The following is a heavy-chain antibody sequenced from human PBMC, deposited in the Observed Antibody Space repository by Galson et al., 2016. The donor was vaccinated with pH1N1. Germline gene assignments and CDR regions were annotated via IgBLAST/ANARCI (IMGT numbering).Heavy chain of an antibody. Sequence: SLRLSCAASDSSFSAYSMNWVRQAPGKGLQWLAYISGPSSGTIYYAESVRGRFTISRDNAKNSIFLHMNSLRDDDKAIYFCARVIQFLDPWYMDVWGKGTTVIVSS. D-gene: IGHD3-3*01. CDR2: ISGPSSGTI. CDR3: ARVIQFLDPWYMDV. V-gene: IGHV3-48*02. J-gene: IGHJ6*03. CDR1: DSSFSAYS.